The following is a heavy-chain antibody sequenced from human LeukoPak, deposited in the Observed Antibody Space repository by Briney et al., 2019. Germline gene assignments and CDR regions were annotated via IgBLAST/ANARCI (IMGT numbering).Heavy chain of an antibody. CDR2: IVASSGST. J-gene: IGHJ4*02. Sequence: GGSLRLSCAASGFSISNSAMSWVRQAPGKGLEWVSLIVASSGSTFYADSVKGRFTISGDKAKNSLYLQMNSLRVEDTAVYYCARDYKYAFDNWGQGTLVTVSS. V-gene: IGHV3-21*01. CDR1: GFSISNSA. D-gene: IGHD5-24*01. CDR3: ARDYKYAFDN.